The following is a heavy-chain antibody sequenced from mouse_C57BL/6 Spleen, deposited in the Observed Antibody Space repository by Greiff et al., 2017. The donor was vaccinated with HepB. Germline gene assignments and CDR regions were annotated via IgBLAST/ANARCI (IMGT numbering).Heavy chain of an antibody. J-gene: IGHJ4*01. CDR3: ARGDDYDRRGRDYYAMDY. D-gene: IGHD2-4*01. Sequence: EVQLQQSGPELVKPGASVKIPCKASGYTFTDYNMDWVKQSHGKSLEWIGDINPNNGGTIYNQKFKGKATLTVDKSSSTAYMELRSLTSEDTAVYYCARGDDYDRRGRDYYAMDYWGQGTSVTVSS. CDR1: GYTFTDYN. CDR2: INPNNGGT. V-gene: IGHV1-18*01.